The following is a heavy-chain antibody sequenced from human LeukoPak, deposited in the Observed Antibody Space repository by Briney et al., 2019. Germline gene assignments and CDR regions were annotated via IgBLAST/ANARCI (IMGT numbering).Heavy chain of an antibody. V-gene: IGHV3-11*01. CDR3: ASTGCSIWYCGNFDY. J-gene: IGHJ4*02. Sequence: GGPLRLSCAASGFTFSDYYMTWIRQAPGKGLEWVSYISSSGSTIKYADSVKGRFTMSRDNAKNSLYLQMNSLRAEDTAVYYCASTGCSIWYCGNFDYWGQGTLVTVSS. CDR1: GFTFSDYY. CDR2: ISSSGSTI. D-gene: IGHD6-13*01.